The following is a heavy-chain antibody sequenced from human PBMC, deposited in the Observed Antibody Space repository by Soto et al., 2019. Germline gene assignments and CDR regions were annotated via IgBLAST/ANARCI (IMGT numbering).Heavy chain of an antibody. CDR1: GVSISSSGDN. J-gene: IGHJ4*02. Sequence: SETLSLTCTVSGVSISSSGDNWGWIRQPPGKGLEWIGTFFSAEKTYYHPSLKSRLTISVDTSKNQFSLNLSSVTAADTAVYYCARLPRTTVHGTGADYWGQGTLVTVSS. CDR3: ARLPRTTVHGTGADY. V-gene: IGHV4-39*01. CDR2: FFSAEKT. D-gene: IGHD4-17*01.